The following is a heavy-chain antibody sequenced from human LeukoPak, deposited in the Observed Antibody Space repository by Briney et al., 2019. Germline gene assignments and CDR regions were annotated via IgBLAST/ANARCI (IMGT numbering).Heavy chain of an antibody. Sequence: GGSLRLSCAASGFTFSYYAMSWVRQAPGQGLEWVSAITGNGGATYNSDSVKGRFTISRDSSKNTLFLQMNSLRAEGTAVYYCARDFDSSGSYYGVFDYWGQGTLVTVSS. D-gene: IGHD3-22*01. CDR2: ITGNGGAT. V-gene: IGHV3-23*01. CDR1: GFTFSYYA. J-gene: IGHJ4*02. CDR3: ARDFDSSGSYYGVFDY.